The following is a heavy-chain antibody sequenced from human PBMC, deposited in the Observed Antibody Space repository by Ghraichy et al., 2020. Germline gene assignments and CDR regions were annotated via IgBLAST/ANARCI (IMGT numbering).Heavy chain of an antibody. V-gene: IGHV4-59*01. CDR2: IYYSGST. D-gene: IGHD3-16*01. CDR1: GGSISSYY. Sequence: SQTLSLTCTVSGGSISSYYWSWIRQPPGKGLEWIGYIYYSGSTNYNPSLKSRVTISVDTSKNQFSLKLSCVTAADTAVYYCARGVSSVGEVWGQGTLVTVSS. CDR3: ARGVSSVGEV. J-gene: IGHJ4*02.